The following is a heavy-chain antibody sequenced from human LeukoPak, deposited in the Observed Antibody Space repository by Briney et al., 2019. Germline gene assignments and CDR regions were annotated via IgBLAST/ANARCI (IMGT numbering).Heavy chain of an antibody. J-gene: IGHJ3*02. D-gene: IGHD1-14*01. CDR1: GGSISSYY. V-gene: IGHV4-59*08. CDR3: ARHRRKGSAFDI. CDR2: IYYSGST. Sequence: PSETLSLTCTVSGGSISSYYWSWLRQPPGKGLEWIGYIYYSGSTNYNPSLKSRVTISVDTSKNQFSLKLSSVTAADTAVYYCARHRRKGSAFDIWGQGTMVTVSS.